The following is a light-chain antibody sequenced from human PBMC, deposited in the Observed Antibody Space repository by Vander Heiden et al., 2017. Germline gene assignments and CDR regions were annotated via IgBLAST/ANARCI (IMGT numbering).Light chain of an antibody. CDR2: GAS. J-gene: IGKJ1*01. CDR3: QQNNNWPPMT. V-gene: IGKV3-15*01. Sequence: EIVMTQSPATLSVSPGERATLSCRASQSVSSNLAWYQQKPGQAPRLLIYGASTRATGIPARFSGSGYGTEFTLTISSRQSEDFAVYYCQQNNNWPPMTFGQGTKVEIK. CDR1: QSVSSN.